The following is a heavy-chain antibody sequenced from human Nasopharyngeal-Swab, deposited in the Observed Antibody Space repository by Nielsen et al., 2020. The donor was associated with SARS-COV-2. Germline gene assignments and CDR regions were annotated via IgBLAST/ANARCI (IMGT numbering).Heavy chain of an antibody. CDR1: GGSISSGSYY. CDR2: IYTSGST. CDR3: ARFGFWSGYSYYGMDV. V-gene: IGHV4-61*02. D-gene: IGHD3-3*01. Sequence: SETLSLACTVSGGSISSGSYYWSWIRQPAGKGLEWIGRIYTSGSTNYNPSLKSRVTISVDTSKNQFSLKLSSVTAADTAVYYCARFGFWSGYSYYGMDVWGQGTTVTVSS. J-gene: IGHJ6*02.